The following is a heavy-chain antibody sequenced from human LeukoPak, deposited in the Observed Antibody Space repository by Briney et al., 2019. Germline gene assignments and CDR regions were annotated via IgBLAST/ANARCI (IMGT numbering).Heavy chain of an antibody. CDR1: GFTFSSYS. CDR2: ISSNSSYI. Sequence: GGSLRLSCAASGFTFSSYSMNWVRQAPGKGLEWVSSISSNSSYIYYADSVKGRFTISRDNAKNSLYLQMNSLRAEDTAVYYCARVEESGPSPYSYYYGMAVWGQGPTVTVSS. D-gene: IGHD3-3*01. CDR3: ARVEESGPSPYSYYYGMAV. J-gene: IGHJ6*02. V-gene: IGHV3-21*01.